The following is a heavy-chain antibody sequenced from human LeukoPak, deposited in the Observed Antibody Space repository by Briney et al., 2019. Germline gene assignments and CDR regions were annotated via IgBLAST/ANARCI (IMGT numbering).Heavy chain of an antibody. CDR2: IIPILGIA. D-gene: IGHD6-13*01. Sequence: SVKVSCKASGGTFSSYAISLVRQAPGQGLEWMGRIIPILGIANYAQKFQGRVTITADKSTSTAYMELSSLRSEDTAVYYCARDVMAAAGPFDYWGQGTLVTVSS. CDR1: GGTFSSYA. V-gene: IGHV1-69*04. CDR3: ARDVMAAAGPFDY. J-gene: IGHJ4*02.